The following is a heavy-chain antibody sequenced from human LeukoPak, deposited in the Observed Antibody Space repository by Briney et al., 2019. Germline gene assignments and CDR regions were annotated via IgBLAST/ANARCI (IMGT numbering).Heavy chain of an antibody. CDR2: IYYSGST. J-gene: IGHJ6*03. V-gene: IGHV4-59*01. Sequence: PSETLSLTCTVSGGSISNYYWSWIRQPPGKGLEWIGYIYYSGSTNYNPSLKSRVTISVDTSKNQFSLKLSSVTAADTAVYYCARDERIALWSGDFYYMDVWGKGTTVTVSS. D-gene: IGHD2/OR15-2a*01. CDR1: GGSISNYY. CDR3: ARDERIALWSGDFYYMDV.